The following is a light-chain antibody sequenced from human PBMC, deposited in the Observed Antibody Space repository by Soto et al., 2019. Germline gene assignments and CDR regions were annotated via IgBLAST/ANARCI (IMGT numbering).Light chain of an antibody. J-gene: IGKJ4*01. CDR1: QSVSSN. CDR2: AAS. Sequence: EIVMTQSPATLSVSPGEGATLSCRASQSVSSNLAWYQQTPGQAPRLLIYAASTRATGIPARFRGSGSGTEFTLTRTSLQSEDFAVYYCQQYNIWPPLTFGGGTKVQIK. V-gene: IGKV3-15*01. CDR3: QQYNIWPPLT.